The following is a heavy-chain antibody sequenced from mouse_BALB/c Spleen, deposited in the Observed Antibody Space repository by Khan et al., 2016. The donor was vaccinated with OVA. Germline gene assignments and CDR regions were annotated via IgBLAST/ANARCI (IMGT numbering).Heavy chain of an antibody. CDR1: GFTFSSYT. D-gene: IGHD1-1*02. V-gene: IGHV5-9*03. J-gene: IGHJ3*01. CDR2: ISSGGDNI. CDR3: ARSNYGAFAY. Sequence: EVELVESWGGLVMPGGSLKLSCAASGFTFSSYTMSWVRQTPEKRLEWVATISSGGDNIYYPDSVKGRFTISRDNAKNNLYLQVSSLGSEDTAMYYCARSNYGAFAYWGQGTLVTVSA.